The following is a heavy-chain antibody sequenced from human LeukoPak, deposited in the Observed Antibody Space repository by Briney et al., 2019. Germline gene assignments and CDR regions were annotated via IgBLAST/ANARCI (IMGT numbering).Heavy chain of an antibody. CDR2: ISYDGSNK. J-gene: IGHJ4*02. Sequence: PGGSLRLSCAASGFTFSNYGMHWVRQAPGKGLEWMAVISYDGSNKYYADSVKGRFTFSRDNSKNTLYLQMNSLRAEDTAMYYCATSVTSSSGWYYGYWGQGSLVTVSS. D-gene: IGHD6-19*01. CDR3: ATSVTSSSGWYYGY. CDR1: GFTFSNYG. V-gene: IGHV3-30*03.